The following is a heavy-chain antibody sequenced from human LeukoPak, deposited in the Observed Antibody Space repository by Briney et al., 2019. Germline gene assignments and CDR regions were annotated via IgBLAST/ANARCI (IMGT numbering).Heavy chain of an antibody. CDR3: VRGRDYNWSY. CDR2: IHHSGST. D-gene: IGHD1-20*01. CDR1: DGSFSDYY. J-gene: IGHJ4*02. Sequence: SETLSLTCTVHDGSFSDYYWSWIRQPPGKGLEWIGEIHHSGSTKYNPSLKSRVTISADTSKNQFSLKLTSVTAADTAVYYCVRGRDYNWSYWGQGTLVTVSS. V-gene: IGHV4-34*01.